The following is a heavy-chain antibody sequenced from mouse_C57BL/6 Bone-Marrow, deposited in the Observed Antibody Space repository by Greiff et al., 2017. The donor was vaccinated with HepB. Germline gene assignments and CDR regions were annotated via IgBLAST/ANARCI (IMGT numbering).Heavy chain of an antibody. CDR2: INPNNGGT. D-gene: IGHD1-1*01. CDR3: ARFLSITTVPHYAMDY. J-gene: IGHJ4*01. Sequence: VQLQQSGPELVKPGASVKISCKASGYTFTDYYMNWVKQSHGNSLEWIGDINPNNGGTSYNQKFKGKATLTVDKSSSTAYMELRSLTSEDSAVYYCARFLSITTVPHYAMDYWGQGTSVTVSS. V-gene: IGHV1-26*01. CDR1: GYTFTDYY.